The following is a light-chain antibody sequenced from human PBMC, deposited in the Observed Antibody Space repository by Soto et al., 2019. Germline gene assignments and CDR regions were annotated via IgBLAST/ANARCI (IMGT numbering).Light chain of an antibody. CDR2: WAS. CDR1: QIVLYSSSNKNY. CDR3: QQYYSTPVT. Sequence: DIVMTQSPDSLAESLGERATINCKSSQIVLYSSSNKNYLAWYQQKPGQPPKLLIYWASARESGVPDRSSGRGSGTDFPLTIIRLQPEAVAVYYCQQYYSTPVTFGQGTKLEIK. V-gene: IGKV4-1*01. J-gene: IGKJ2*01.